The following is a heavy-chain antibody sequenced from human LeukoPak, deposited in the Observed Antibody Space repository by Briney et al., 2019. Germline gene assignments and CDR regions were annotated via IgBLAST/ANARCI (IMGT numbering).Heavy chain of an antibody. CDR2: IIPIFGTA. D-gene: IGHD7-27*01. V-gene: IGHV1-69*13. Sequence: SVKVSCKASGGTFSSYAISWVRQAPGQGLEWMGGIIPIFGTANYAQKFQGRVTITADESTSTAYMELSSLRFEDTAVYYCARGEANWGATGFDYWGQGTLVTVSS. CDR3: ARGEANWGATGFDY. J-gene: IGHJ4*02. CDR1: GGTFSSYA.